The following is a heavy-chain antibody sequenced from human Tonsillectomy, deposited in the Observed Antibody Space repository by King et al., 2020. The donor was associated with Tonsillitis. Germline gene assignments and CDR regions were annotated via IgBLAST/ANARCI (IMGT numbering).Heavy chain of an antibody. Sequence: QLVQSGAEVKKPGSSVKVSCKASGGTFSSYASNWVRQTPGQGLEWMGRISPILYIAKDAQKFQGRVTITADKSTRTADMELSSLRSEDTAVYYCARAYCGGDCYPDAFDIWGQGTMVTVSS. CDR2: ISPILYIA. CDR1: GGTFSSYA. CDR3: ARAYCGGDCYPDAFDI. V-gene: IGHV1-69*04. J-gene: IGHJ3*02. D-gene: IGHD2-21*02.